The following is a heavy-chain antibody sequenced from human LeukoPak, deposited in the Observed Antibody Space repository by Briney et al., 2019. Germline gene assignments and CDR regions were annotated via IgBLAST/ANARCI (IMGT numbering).Heavy chain of an antibody. CDR2: IGIYDGGK. CDR1: GYVFTKYG. CDR3: ARDYLEAEGQTEDFFDY. D-gene: IGHD1-14*01. V-gene: IGHV1-18*01. J-gene: IGHJ4*02. Sequence: ASVTLCRTPSGYVFTKYGVTRGRQGPGPGLEWMGWIGIYDGGKIFAQNFQGRVTLTTDTYTGTAYMELRSLRPDDTAIYYCARDYLEAEGQTEDFFDYWGQGTLVTVSS.